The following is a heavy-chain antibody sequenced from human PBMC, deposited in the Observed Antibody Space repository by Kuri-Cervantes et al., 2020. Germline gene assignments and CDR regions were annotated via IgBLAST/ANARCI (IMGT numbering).Heavy chain of an antibody. CDR3: ARGVMDV. CDR1: GFTLSSYA. V-gene: IGHV3-30-3*01. CDR2: ISYDGINK. Sequence: GGSLRLSCAASGFTLSSYAIHWVRQAPGKGPEWVALISYDGINKYYPDSVKGRFTISRDNAKNSLYLQLNSLRAEDTAVYYCARGVMDVWGKGTTVTVSS. J-gene: IGHJ6*03.